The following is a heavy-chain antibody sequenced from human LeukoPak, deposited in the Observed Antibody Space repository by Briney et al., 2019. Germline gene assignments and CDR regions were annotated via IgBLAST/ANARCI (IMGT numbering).Heavy chain of an antibody. CDR1: GFIFSSYN. J-gene: IGHJ6*03. D-gene: IGHD3-16*01. V-gene: IGHV3-21*01. Sequence: PGGSLRLSCAASGFIFSSYNMNWVRQAPGKWLEWVSSISHSSTYIYYADSVRGRFTISRDNAKNSLYLQMNSLRAEDTAVYYCALGGGYMDVWGKGTTVTISS. CDR3: ALGGGYMDV. CDR2: ISHSSTYI.